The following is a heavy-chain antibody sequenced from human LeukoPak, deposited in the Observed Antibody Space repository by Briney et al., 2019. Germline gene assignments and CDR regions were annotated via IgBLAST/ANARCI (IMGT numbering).Heavy chain of an antibody. CDR3: ARGWFGELYDAFDT. Sequence: SETLSLTCTVSGGSISSYYWSWIRQPPGKGLEWIGYIYYSGSTNYNPSLKSRVTISVDTSKNQFSLKLSSVTAADTAVYYCARGWFGELYDAFDTWGQGTMVTVSS. J-gene: IGHJ3*02. CDR2: IYYSGST. V-gene: IGHV4-59*01. CDR1: GGSISSYY. D-gene: IGHD3-10*01.